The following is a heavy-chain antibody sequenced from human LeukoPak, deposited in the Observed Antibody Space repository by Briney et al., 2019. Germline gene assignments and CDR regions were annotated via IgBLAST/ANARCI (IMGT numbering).Heavy chain of an antibody. CDR3: AKRSGYTTGWFFDF. CDR2: SGSGDNT. V-gene: IGHV3-23*01. D-gene: IGHD6-19*01. CDR1: GFSFSSYA. Sequence: GGSLRLSCAASGFSFSSYAMSWVRQAPGKGLEWVSSSGSGDNTYYAESVKGRFTTSRDNSKNTLFLQMNSLRAEDTAVFYCAKRSGYTTGWFFDFWGQGTLVTVSS. J-gene: IGHJ4*02.